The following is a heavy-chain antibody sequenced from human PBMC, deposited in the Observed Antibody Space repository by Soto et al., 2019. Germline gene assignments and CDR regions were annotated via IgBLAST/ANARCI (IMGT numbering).Heavy chain of an antibody. D-gene: IGHD3-9*01. CDR1: GYTLTELS. J-gene: IGHJ3*02. Sequence: ASVKVSCKVSGYTLTELSMHWVRQAPGKGLEWMGGFDPEDGETNYAQKLQGRVTMTTDTSTSTAYMELRSLRSDDTAVYYCVRDLTHYDILTGPDAFDIWGQGTMVTVSS. CDR2: FDPEDGET. CDR3: VRDLTHYDILTGPDAFDI. V-gene: IGHV1-24*01.